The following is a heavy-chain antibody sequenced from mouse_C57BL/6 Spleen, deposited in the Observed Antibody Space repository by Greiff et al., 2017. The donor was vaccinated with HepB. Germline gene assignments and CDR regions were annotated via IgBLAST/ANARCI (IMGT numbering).Heavy chain of an antibody. V-gene: IGHV1-82*01. CDR2: IYPGDGDT. Sequence: VQLQESGPELVKPGASVKISCKASGYAFSSSWMNWVKQRPGKGLEWIGRIYPGDGDTNYNGKFKGKATLTADKSSSTAYMQLSSLTSEDSAVYFCARERGPDFDYWGQGTTLTVSS. CDR1: GYAFSSSW. J-gene: IGHJ2*01. CDR3: ARERGPDFDY.